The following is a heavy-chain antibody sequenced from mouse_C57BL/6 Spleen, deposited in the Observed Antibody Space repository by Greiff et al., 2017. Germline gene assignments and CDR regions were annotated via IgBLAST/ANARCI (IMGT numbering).Heavy chain of an antibody. CDR2: IWSGGST. V-gene: IGHV2-2*01. CDR3: ARNEGDLDDYDGFAY. J-gene: IGHJ3*01. CDR1: GFSLTSYG. Sequence: QVQLKESGPGLVQPSQSLSITCTVSGFSLTSYGVHWVRQSPGKGLEWLGVIWSGGSTDYNAAFISRLSISKDNSKSQVFFKMNSLQADDTAIYYCARNEGDLDDYDGFAYWGQGTLVTVSA. D-gene: IGHD2-4*01.